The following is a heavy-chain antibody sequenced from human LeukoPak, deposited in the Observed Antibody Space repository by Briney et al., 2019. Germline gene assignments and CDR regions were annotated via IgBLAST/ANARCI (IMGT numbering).Heavy chain of an antibody. Sequence: GGSLRLSCTASGFTFSSYGMHWVRQAPGKGLEWVAFIRYDGSNKYYADSVKGRFTISRDNSKNTLYLQMNSLRAEDTAVYYCAKDCLGLVTSSWYDYWGQGTLVTVSS. V-gene: IGHV3-30*02. J-gene: IGHJ4*02. CDR3: AKDCLGLVTSSWYDY. D-gene: IGHD6-13*01. CDR2: IRYDGSNK. CDR1: GFTFSSYG.